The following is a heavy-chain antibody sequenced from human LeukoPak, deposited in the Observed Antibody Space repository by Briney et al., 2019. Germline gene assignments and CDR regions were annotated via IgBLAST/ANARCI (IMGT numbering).Heavy chain of an antibody. Sequence: GTXXXXAISXVRQAPGXGLEWMGRIIPILGIANYAQKFQGRVTITADKSTSTAYMELSSLRSEDTAVYYCASGVGQQLANAEYFQHWGQGTLVTVSS. CDR1: GTXXXXA. D-gene: IGHD6-13*01. J-gene: IGHJ1*01. V-gene: IGHV1-69*04. CDR3: ASGVGQQLANAEYFQH. CDR2: IIPILGIA.